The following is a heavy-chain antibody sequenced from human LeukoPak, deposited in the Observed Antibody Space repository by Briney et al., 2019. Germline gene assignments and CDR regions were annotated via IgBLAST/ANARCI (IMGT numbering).Heavy chain of an antibody. Sequence: GGSLRLSCAASGFIFSSYAMSWVRQAPGKGLEWVSAMSGSGGSTYYADSVKGRSTISRDNSKNTLYLQMNSLRAEDTAVYYCANGTIFDYWGQGTLVTVSS. D-gene: IGHD1-1*01. CDR1: GFIFSSYA. CDR3: ANGTIFDY. CDR2: MSGSGGST. V-gene: IGHV3-23*01. J-gene: IGHJ4*02.